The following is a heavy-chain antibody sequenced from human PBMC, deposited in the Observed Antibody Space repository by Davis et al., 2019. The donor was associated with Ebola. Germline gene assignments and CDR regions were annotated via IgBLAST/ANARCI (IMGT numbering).Heavy chain of an antibody. V-gene: IGHV1-46*01. CDR1: GYTFTSYG. CDR3: ARLVDCSGGSCYGRRLGDY. J-gene: IGHJ4*02. D-gene: IGHD2-15*01. Sequence: ASVKVSCKASGYTFTSYGISWVRQAPGQGLEWMGIINPSGGSTSYAQKFQGRVTMTRDTSTSTVYMELSSLRSDDTAVYYCARLVDCSGGSCYGRRLGDYWGQGTLVTVSS. CDR2: INPSGGST.